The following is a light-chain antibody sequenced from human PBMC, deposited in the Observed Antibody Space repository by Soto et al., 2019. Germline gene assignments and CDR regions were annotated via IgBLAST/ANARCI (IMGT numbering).Light chain of an antibody. J-gene: IGLJ2*01. Sequence: QSALTQPASVSGSPGQSITISCTGTSSDVGGYNYVSWYQQHPGKAPKLMIYEVSNRPSGVSNRFSGSKSGNTAALPISGLQAEDEADYYCSSYTRSSIVVFGGGTKLTVL. CDR2: EVS. CDR3: SSYTRSSIVV. CDR1: SSDVGGYNY. V-gene: IGLV2-14*01.